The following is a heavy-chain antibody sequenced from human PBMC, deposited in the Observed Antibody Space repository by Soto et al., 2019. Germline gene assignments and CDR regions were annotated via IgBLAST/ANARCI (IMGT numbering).Heavy chain of an antibody. CDR1: GFTFSSYG. V-gene: IGHV3-30*18. CDR2: ISYDGSNT. CDR3: AKDRTGTKDD. D-gene: IGHD1-1*01. J-gene: IGHJ4*02. Sequence: QVQLVESGGGVVQPGRSLRLSCAASGFTFSSYGMHWVRQAPGKGLEWVAVISYDGSNTYYADSVKSRFTISRDNSKNTRYLQMNSLRAEDTAVYYCAKDRTGTKDDWGQGTLVTVSS.